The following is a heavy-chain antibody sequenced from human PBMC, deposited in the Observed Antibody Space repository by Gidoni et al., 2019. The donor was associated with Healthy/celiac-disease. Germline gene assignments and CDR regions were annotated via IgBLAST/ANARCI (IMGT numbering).Heavy chain of an antibody. CDR2: IYYSGST. D-gene: IGHD3-10*01. Sequence: QVQLQESGPGLVKPSQTLSLTCTVSGGSISSGDYYWSWIRQPPGKGLEWIGYIYYSGSTYSNPSLKSRVTISVDTSKNQFSLKLSSVTAADTAAYYCEGSNYYGSGSQDYWGQGTLVTVSS. CDR3: EGSNYYGSGSQDY. J-gene: IGHJ4*02. CDR1: GGSISSGDYY. V-gene: IGHV4-30-4*01.